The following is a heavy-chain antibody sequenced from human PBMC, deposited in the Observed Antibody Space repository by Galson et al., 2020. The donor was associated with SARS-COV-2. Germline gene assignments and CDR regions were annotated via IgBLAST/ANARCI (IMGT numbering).Heavy chain of an antibody. Sequence: GESLKISCAASGFTFSSYAMSWVRQAPGKGLEWVSAISGSGGSTYYADSVKGRFTISRDNSKNTLYLQMNSMRAEDTAVYYCAIDIVLMVYNGMDVWGQGTMVTVSS. J-gene: IGHJ6*02. CDR2: ISGSGGST. D-gene: IGHD2-8*01. CDR1: GFTFSSYA. V-gene: IGHV3-23*01. CDR3: AIDIVLMVYNGMDV.